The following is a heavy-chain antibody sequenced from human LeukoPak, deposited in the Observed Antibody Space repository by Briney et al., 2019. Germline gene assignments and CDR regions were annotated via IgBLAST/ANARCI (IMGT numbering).Heavy chain of an antibody. D-gene: IGHD6-25*01. V-gene: IGHV3-30*18. Sequence: GRSLRLSCAASGFTFSSYGMHWVRQAPGKGLEWVAVISYDGSNKYYADSVKGRFTISRDNSKNTLYLQMNSLRAEDTAVYYCAKGSGVNYYYYGMDVWGQGTTVTVSS. CDR1: GFTFSSYG. CDR2: ISYDGSNK. J-gene: IGHJ6*02. CDR3: AKGSGVNYYYYGMDV.